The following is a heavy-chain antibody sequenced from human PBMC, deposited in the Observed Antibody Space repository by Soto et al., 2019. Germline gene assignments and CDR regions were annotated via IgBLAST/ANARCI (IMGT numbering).Heavy chain of an antibody. CDR3: ARGRYGDY. CDR1: GYTFTSYG. J-gene: IGHJ4*02. V-gene: IGHV1-18*01. CDR2: ISAHNGNT. Sequence: QVHLVQSGAEVKKPGASVKVSCKGYGYTFTSYGITWVRQAPGQGLEWMGWISAHNGNTDYAQKLQGRVTVTRDTSTSTAYMELRSPRSADTAVYYCARGRYGDYWGQGALVTVSS. D-gene: IGHD1-1*01.